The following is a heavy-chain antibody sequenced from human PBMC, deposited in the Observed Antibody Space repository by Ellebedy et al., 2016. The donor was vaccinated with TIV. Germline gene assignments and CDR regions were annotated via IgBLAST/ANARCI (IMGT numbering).Heavy chain of an antibody. CDR1: GYTFTDYY. J-gene: IGHJ4*02. CDR2: INPNSGGT. Sequence: AASVKVSCKASGYTFTDYYIHWVRQAPGQGLEWMGRINPNSGGTDYAQKFQDWVAMTRDTSISTVYMELSRLTSDDTAVYYCARDPRYSAYENYFDYWGQGTLVTVSS. CDR3: ARDPRYSAYENYFDY. V-gene: IGHV1-2*04. D-gene: IGHD5-12*01.